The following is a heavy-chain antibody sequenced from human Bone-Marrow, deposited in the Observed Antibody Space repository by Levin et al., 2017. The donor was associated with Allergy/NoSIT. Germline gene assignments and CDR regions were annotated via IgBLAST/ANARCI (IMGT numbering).Heavy chain of an antibody. D-gene: IGHD2-2*01. Sequence: GGSLRLSCAASGFTFSNYAMSWVRQAPGKGLEWVSLISASAVSTYYADSVKGRFTISRDNSKNTLYLQMNSVRAEDTAVYYCAKGGESCSSTSCNPYYYFDFWGQGSLVTVSS. V-gene: IGHV3-23*01. CDR3: AKGGESCSSTSCNPYYYFDF. CDR1: GFTFSNYA. CDR2: ISASAVST. J-gene: IGHJ4*02.